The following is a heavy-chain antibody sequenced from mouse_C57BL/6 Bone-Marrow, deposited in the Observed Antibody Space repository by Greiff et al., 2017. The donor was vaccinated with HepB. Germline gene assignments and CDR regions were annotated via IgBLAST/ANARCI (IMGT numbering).Heavy chain of an antibody. CDR1: GYTFTDHT. V-gene: IGHV1-78*01. Sequence: QVHVKQSDAELVKPGASVKISCKVSGYTFTDHTIHWMKQRPEQGLEWIGYFYPRDGSTNYSEKFKVKATLTADKSSSTAYMQLNSLTSEDSAVYFCAVYYQAWFAYWGQGTLVTVSA. J-gene: IGHJ3*01. CDR3: AVYYQAWFAY. CDR2: FYPRDGST. D-gene: IGHD1-1*01.